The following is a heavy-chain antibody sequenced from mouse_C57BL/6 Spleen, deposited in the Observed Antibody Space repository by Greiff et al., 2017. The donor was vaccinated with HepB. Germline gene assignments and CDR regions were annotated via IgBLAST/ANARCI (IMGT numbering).Heavy chain of an antibody. D-gene: IGHD1-1*02. CDR2: IYPGDGDT. J-gene: IGHJ4*01. Sequence: QVQLQQSGPELVKPGASVKISCKASGYAFSSSWMNWVKQRPGKGLEWIGRIYPGDGDTNYNGKFKGKATLTADKSSSTAYMQLSSLTSEDSAVYFCAYGPYAMDYWGQGTSVTVSS. CDR1: GYAFSSSW. CDR3: AYGPYAMDY. V-gene: IGHV1-82*01.